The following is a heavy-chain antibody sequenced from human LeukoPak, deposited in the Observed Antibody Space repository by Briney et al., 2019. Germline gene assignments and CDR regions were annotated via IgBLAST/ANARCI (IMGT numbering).Heavy chain of an antibody. J-gene: IGHJ4*02. CDR2: ISYDGSDI. CDR3: ARDPEVKSYYDFWSGYYYYFDY. V-gene: IGHV3-30*01. Sequence: LEWGAVISYDGSDIYYAESVKGRFTISRDNSKNTLYLQMNSLRVEDTAVYYCARDPEVKSYYDFWSGYYYYFDYGGQGTLVTVSS. D-gene: IGHD3-3*01.